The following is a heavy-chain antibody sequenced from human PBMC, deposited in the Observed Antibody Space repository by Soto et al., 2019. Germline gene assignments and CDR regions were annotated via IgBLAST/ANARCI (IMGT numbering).Heavy chain of an antibody. D-gene: IGHD3-22*01. J-gene: IGHJ4*02. CDR3: AREGAALSAYPFYVDY. Sequence: QVELVQSGAEVKKPGASVKVSCKASGYTFRRFGINWVRQAPGQGLEWMGRFSPYNDITNYRQQFQGRLSMTTDAPTGTANMELRSLTSDDTVVHYCAREGAALSAYPFYVDYWGQGTLVTVYS. V-gene: IGHV1-18*04. CDR1: GYTFRRFG. CDR2: FSPYNDIT.